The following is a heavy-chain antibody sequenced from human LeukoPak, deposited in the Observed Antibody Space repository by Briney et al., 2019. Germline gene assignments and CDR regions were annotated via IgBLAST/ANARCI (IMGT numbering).Heavy chain of an antibody. CDR2: INHSGST. J-gene: IGHJ3*02. D-gene: IGHD1-1*01. CDR1: GGSFSGYY. V-gene: IGHV4-34*01. Sequence: SETLSLTCAVYGGSFSGYYWSWIRQPPGKGLEWIGEINHSGSTNYNPSLKGRVTISVDTSKNQFSLKLSSVTAADTAVYYCARDGVHDAFDIWGQGTMVTVSS. CDR3: ARDGVHDAFDI.